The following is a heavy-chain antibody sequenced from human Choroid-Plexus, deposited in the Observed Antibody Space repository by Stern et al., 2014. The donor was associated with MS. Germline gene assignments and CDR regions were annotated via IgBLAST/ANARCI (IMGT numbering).Heavy chain of an antibody. CDR3: AKGRQYLTYFFDH. V-gene: IGHV3-30*18. CDR1: GFTLGSCA. J-gene: IGHJ5*02. D-gene: IGHD2/OR15-2a*01. CDR2: VSYDGSNK. Sequence: QVQLVQSGGGVVQPGRPLRLSCVASGFTLGSCAMHWVRQAPGKGLEWVAGVSYDGSNKYYADSVKGRFTISRDNSQNTLYMQMSSLRPEDTAVYYCAKGRQYLTYFFDHWGQGSLVTVSS.